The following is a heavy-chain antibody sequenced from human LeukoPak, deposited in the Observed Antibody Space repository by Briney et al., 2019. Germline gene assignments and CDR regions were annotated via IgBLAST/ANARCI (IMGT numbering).Heavy chain of an antibody. D-gene: IGHD6-13*01. J-gene: IGHJ4*02. Sequence: GRSLRLSCAASGFTFSSYVMYWVRQAPGKGLEWVAVISYDGSNKYYADSVKGRFTISRDNSKNTPYLQMNSLRAEDTAVYYCARGLAAALVYWGQGTLVTVSS. CDR3: ARGLAAALVY. CDR2: ISYDGSNK. V-gene: IGHV3-30*04. CDR1: GFTFSSYV.